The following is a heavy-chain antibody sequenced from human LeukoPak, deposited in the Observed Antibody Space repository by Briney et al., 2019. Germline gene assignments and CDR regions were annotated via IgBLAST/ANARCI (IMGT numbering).Heavy chain of an antibody. J-gene: IGHJ4*02. Sequence: ASVKVSCKASGYTFTGYYMHWVRQAPGQGLEWMGRINPNSGGTNYAQKFQGRVTMTWDTSISTAYMELSRLRSDDTAVYYCARAYSSGWYRDFDYWGQGTLVTVSS. CDR1: GYTFTGYY. CDR3: ARAYSSGWYRDFDY. V-gene: IGHV1-2*06. D-gene: IGHD6-19*01. CDR2: INPNSGGT.